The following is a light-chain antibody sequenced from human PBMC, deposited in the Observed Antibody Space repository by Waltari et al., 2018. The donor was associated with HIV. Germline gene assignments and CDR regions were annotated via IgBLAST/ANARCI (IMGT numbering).Light chain of an antibody. J-gene: IGKJ1*01. Sequence: VVLTQAPSTLSVSLVDGASPSCRASQNITNNLGWHQQKAGQAPRLLIYDASRRATAIPDRFSGSGSGTEFNLTISRLVFEDVAVYVCQQYKYWPETFGQGTKVEIK. V-gene: IGKV3D-15*01. CDR3: QQYKYWPET. CDR1: QNITNN. CDR2: DAS.